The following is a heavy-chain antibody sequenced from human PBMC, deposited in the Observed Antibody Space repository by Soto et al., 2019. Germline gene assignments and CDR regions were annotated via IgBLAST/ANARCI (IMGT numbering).Heavy chain of an antibody. D-gene: IGHD3-16*01. Sequence: PSETLSLTCTVSGGSMSSYYWTWLRQSPGRGLEWIGYISYSGSTYYNPSLKSRVTISADTSKNQFSLRMNSMIAADTAVYYCAREVWGASPAADIRYYYYGMDVWGQGTTVTVS. CDR3: AREVWGASPAADIRYYYYGMDV. CDR1: GGSMSSYY. J-gene: IGHJ6*02. CDR2: ISYSGST. V-gene: IGHV4-59*01.